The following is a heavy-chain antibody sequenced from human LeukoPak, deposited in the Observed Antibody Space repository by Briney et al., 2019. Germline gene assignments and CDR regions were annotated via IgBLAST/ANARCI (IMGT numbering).Heavy chain of an antibody. D-gene: IGHD4-17*01. CDR1: GFSLTTTGVG. CDR3: AHSPSDYGDFDF. J-gene: IGHJ4*02. V-gene: IGHV2-5*02. CDR2: IYWDDDQ. Sequence: GSGPTLVNPTQTLTLTCTFSGFSLTTTGVGVGWVRQPPGKALEWLALIYWDDDQYYRPSLRSRLTITKDTSKNQVVLTLTHVDPVDTGTYYCAHSPSDYGDFDFWGQGSLVTVSS.